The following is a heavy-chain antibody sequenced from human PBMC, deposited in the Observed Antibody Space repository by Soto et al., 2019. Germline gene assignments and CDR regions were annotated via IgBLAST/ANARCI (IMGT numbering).Heavy chain of an antibody. CDR2: VYYTGST. D-gene: IGHD6-19*01. CDR3: ARSVAVPGAHIDY. CDR1: GGSISGSY. V-gene: IGHV4-59*01. J-gene: IGHJ4*02. Sequence: SETLSLTCSVSGGSISGSYWSWIRQSPGEGLEWLGYVYYTGSTNYSPSLRSRVSISVDTSKNEFSLRLSSVTAADTAVYFCARSVAVPGAHIDYWGQGTQVTVSS.